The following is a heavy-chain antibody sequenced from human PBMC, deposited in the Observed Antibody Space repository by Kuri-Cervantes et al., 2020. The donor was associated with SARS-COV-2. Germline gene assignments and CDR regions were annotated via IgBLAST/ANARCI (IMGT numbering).Heavy chain of an antibody. D-gene: IGHD1-1*01. J-gene: IGHJ3*02. CDR2: ISGSSGST. V-gene: IGHV3-23*01. CDR1: GFTFSSYA. Sequence: GESLKTSFAASGFTFSSYAMSWVRQAPGKGLEWVSAISGSSGSTYYADSVKDRFTISRDNSKNTLYLQMNRLRAEDTAVYYCAKAQTGRSPDAFDIWGQGTMVTVSS. CDR3: AKAQTGRSPDAFDI.